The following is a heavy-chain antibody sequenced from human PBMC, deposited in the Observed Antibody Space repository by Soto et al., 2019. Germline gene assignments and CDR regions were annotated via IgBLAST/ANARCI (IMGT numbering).Heavy chain of an antibody. CDR1: GYTFTNFD. D-gene: IGHD5-12*01. J-gene: IGHJ4*02. CDR3: ARDNSGSDY. Sequence: QVQLVQSGAEVKRPGASVKVSCKTSGYTFTNFDINWVRQAPGQGLEWMGWISTYNGDTSYAQKFQDRVTVTTDTSTSTAYMELVTLRSDDTARYYCARDNSGSDYWGQGTLVTVSS. V-gene: IGHV1-18*01. CDR2: ISTYNGDT.